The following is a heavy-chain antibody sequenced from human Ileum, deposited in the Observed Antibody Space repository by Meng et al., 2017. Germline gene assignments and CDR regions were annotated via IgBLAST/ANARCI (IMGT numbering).Heavy chain of an antibody. V-gene: IGHV1-18*01. D-gene: IGHD5-12*01. CDR2: VSGYSGQS. Sequence: QGQLVQSGAEVEKPGASVTVFCKASGYTFTDYGISWVRQAPGQRLQWLGWVSGYSGQSHYAQRVQDRVAMTTDTSTNTAYMELRSLRSDDTAVYYCAKDSVATATQFDSWGQGTLVTVSS. J-gene: IGHJ4*02. CDR1: GYTFTDYG. CDR3: AKDSVATATQFDS.